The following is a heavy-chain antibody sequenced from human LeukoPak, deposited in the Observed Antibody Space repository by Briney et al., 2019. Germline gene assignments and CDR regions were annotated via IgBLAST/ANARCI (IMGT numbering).Heavy chain of an antibody. CDR1: GGSFSGYY. J-gene: IGHJ6*03. CDR3: ATKSRGYYGSGLRYYYYYMDV. Sequence: SETLSLTCAVYGGSFSGYYWSWIRQPPGKGLEWIGEINHSGSTNYNPSLKSRVTISVDTSKNQFSLKLSSVAAADTAVYYCATKSRGYYGSGLRYYYYYMDVWGKGTTVTVSS. CDR2: INHSGST. V-gene: IGHV4-34*01. D-gene: IGHD3-10*01.